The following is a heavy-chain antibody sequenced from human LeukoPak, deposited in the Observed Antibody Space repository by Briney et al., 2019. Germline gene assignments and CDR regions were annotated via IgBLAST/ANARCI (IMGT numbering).Heavy chain of an antibody. J-gene: IGHJ4*02. Sequence: GGSLRLSCAASGFTFSSYAMHWVRQAPGKGLEWVAVISYDGSNKYYADSVKGRFTISRDNSKNTLYLQMNSLGAEDTAVYYCARDFHFYDSSGLTDYWGQGTLVTVSS. CDR3: ARDFHFYDSSGLTDY. D-gene: IGHD3-22*01. CDR2: ISYDGSNK. V-gene: IGHV3-30-3*01. CDR1: GFTFSSYA.